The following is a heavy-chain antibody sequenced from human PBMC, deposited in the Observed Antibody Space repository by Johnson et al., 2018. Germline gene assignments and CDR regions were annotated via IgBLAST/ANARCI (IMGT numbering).Heavy chain of an antibody. Sequence: QVELVESEGGVVQPGRSLRLSCAASGLTFSRSGMHWVRQAPGKGLEWVAMIWSDGSKKYYADSVKGRFSISRDNSKNTVDLQMDSLRAEDTALYYCARDKGVTSLDSWGQGTLVTVSS. CDR2: IWSDGSKK. J-gene: IGHJ4*02. CDR1: GLTFSRSG. D-gene: IGHD3-10*01. V-gene: IGHV3-33*01. CDR3: ARDKGVTSLDS.